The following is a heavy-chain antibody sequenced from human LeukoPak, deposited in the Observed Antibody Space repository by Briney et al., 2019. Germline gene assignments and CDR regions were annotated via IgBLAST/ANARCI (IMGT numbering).Heavy chain of an antibody. CDR3: ARDPIVVVTAGGYFDY. CDR2: ISYSGPST. CDR1: GFTFSAYS. Sequence: GGSLRLSCAASGFTFSAYSMSWVRQTPGKGLEWVSSISYSGPSTYYADSVKGRFTISRDSAKNSLYLQMNSLRAEDTAVYYCARDPIVVVTAGGYFDYWGQGTLVTVSS. D-gene: IGHD2-21*02. V-gene: IGHV3-21*01. J-gene: IGHJ4*02.